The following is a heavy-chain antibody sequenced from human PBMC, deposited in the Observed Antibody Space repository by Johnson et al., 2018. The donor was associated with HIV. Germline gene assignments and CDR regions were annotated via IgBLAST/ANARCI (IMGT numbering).Heavy chain of an antibody. Sequence: VQLVESGGGVVRPGRSLRLSCAASGFTFDDYAMHWVRQAPGKGLEWVSGISWNSGSIGYADSVKGRFTISRDNSKNTLYLQMNSLRAEDTAVYYCARSWELGETAFDIWGQGTMVTVSS. CDR2: ISWNSGSI. CDR1: GFTFDDYA. CDR3: ARSWELGETAFDI. J-gene: IGHJ3*02. V-gene: IGHV3-9*01. D-gene: IGHD1-26*01.